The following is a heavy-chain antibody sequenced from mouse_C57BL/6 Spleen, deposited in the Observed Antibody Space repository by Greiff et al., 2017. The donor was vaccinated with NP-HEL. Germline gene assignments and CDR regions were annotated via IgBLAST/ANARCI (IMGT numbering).Heavy chain of an antibody. V-gene: IGHV5-17*01. J-gene: IGHJ4*01. CDR2: ISSGSSTI. CDR3: ARGAYDYGAMDY. CDR1: GFTFSDYG. Sequence: EVKLVESGGGLVKPGGSLKLSCAASGFTFSDYGMHWVRQAPEKGLEWVAYISSGSSTIYYADTVKGRFTISRDNAKNTLFLQMTSLRSEDTAMYYCARGAYDYGAMDYWGQGTSVTVSS. D-gene: IGHD2-4*01.